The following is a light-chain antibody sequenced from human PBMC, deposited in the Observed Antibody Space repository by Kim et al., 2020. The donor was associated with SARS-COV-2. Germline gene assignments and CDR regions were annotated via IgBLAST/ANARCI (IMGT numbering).Light chain of an antibody. J-gene: IGKJ4*01. V-gene: IGKV3-20*01. CDR3: QQYGSSPLT. Sequence: PGEKATLSCRASQRVSRTYLAWYQQKPGQAPRLLIYGASYRATGIPDRFSGSGSETDFSLTINRLEPEDFAVYYCQQYGSSPLTFGGGTKVDIK. CDR2: GAS. CDR1: QRVSRTY.